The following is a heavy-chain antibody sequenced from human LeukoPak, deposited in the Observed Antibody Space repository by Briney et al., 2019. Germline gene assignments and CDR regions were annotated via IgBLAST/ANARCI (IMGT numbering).Heavy chain of an antibody. J-gene: IGHJ4*02. D-gene: IGHD4-11*01. CDR2: ISYSGST. Sequence: PSETLSLTCTVSGGSISTYYWSWIRQPPGKGLEWIGYISYSGSTDYNPSLKSRVTISVDTSKNQFSLKLSSVTAADTAVYYCARFSNYRDYWGQGTLVTVSS. CDR1: GGSISTYY. CDR3: ARFSNYRDY. V-gene: IGHV4-59*12.